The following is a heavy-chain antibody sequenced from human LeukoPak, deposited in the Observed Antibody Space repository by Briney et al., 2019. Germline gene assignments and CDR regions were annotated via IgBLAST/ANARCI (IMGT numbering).Heavy chain of an antibody. D-gene: IGHD3-3*01. CDR1: GGSISSYY. CDR2: IYTSGST. V-gene: IGHV4-4*07. J-gene: IGHJ4*02. CDR3: ASANYDFWSAYSVY. Sequence: SETLSLTCTVSGGSISSYYWSWIRQPAGKGLEWIGRIYTSGSTNYNPSLKSRVTISVDTSKNQFSLKLSSVTAADTAVYYCASANYDFWSAYSVYWGQGTLVTVSS.